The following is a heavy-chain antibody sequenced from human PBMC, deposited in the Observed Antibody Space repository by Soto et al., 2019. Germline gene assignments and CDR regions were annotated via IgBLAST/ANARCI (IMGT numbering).Heavy chain of an antibody. CDR1: GYTFTSYA. Sequence: QVQLVQSGAEEKKPGASVKVSCKASGYTFTSYAMHWVRQAPGQRLEWMGWINAGNGNTKYSQKFQGRVTITRDTAASTAYMVLSSLRSEDTAVYYCARDLDTAMARVPLNYYYGMDVWGQGTTVTVSS. D-gene: IGHD5-18*01. J-gene: IGHJ6*02. CDR2: INAGNGNT. V-gene: IGHV1-3*05. CDR3: ARDLDTAMARVPLNYYYGMDV.